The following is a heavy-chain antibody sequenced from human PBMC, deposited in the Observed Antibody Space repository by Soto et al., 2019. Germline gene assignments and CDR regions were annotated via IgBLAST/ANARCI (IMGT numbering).Heavy chain of an antibody. V-gene: IGHV3-30*03. CDR2: ISYDGRNK. CDR3: ATDGKGTIAY. J-gene: IGHJ4*02. D-gene: IGHD1-1*01. CDR1: GFIFSSYG. Sequence: QVQLVESGGGVVQPGRSLRLSCAASGFIFSSYGIHWVRQAPGKGLEWVAVISYDGRNKYYADSVKGRFTISRDNSKNTWYLQMNSLRAEDTAVYYCATDGKGTIAYWGQGTLVTVSS.